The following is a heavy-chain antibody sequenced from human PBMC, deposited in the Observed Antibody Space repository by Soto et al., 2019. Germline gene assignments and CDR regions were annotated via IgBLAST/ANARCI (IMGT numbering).Heavy chain of an antibody. CDR3: AKDRVIAGDIASRPLQAFDPFGI. D-gene: IGHD6-6*01. CDR1: GFTFSSYA. CDR2: ISGSGGST. Sequence: PGGSLRLSCAASGFTFSSYAMSWVRQAPGKGLEWVSAISGSGGSTYYADSVKGRFTISRDNSKNTLYLQMNSLRAEDTAVYYCAKDRVIAGDIASRPLQAFDPFGIWGQGTMVPGSS. V-gene: IGHV3-23*01. J-gene: IGHJ3*02.